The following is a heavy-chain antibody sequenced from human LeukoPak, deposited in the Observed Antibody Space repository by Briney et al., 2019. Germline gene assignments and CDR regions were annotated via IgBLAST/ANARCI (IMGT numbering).Heavy chain of an antibody. J-gene: IGHJ4*02. Sequence: SETLSLTCTVSGGSISTYYWKWIRQPPGKGLEWIGYICYSGATNYNPSLKSRVTISVDTSKNQFSLKLSSVTAADTAVYYCARGVYIAAAQYGFWGQGTLVTVSS. CDR1: GGSISTYY. D-gene: IGHD6-13*01. CDR2: ICYSGAT. CDR3: ARGVYIAAAQYGF. V-gene: IGHV4-59*01.